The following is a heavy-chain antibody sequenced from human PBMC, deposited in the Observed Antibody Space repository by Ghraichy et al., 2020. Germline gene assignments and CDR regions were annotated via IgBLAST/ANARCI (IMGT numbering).Heavy chain of an antibody. D-gene: IGHD1-26*01. CDR3: ARKKSGDY. CDR1: GFTFNSYE. Sequence: LSLTCAASGFTFNSYEMNWVHQAPGKGLEWVSYISSSGSTIYYADSVKGRFTISRDNAKNSLYLQMNSLRAEDTAVYYCARKKSGDYWGQGTLVTVSS. CDR2: ISSSGSTI. J-gene: IGHJ4*02. V-gene: IGHV3-48*03.